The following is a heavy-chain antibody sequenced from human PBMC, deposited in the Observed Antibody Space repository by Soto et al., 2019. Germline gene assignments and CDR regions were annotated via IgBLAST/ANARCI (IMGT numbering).Heavy chain of an antibody. Sequence: VXSAKVSGKTSSYTFGDYYMHWVRQAPGQGLEWMGWINPDTGGTNYAQRFQGRVTMTRDTSISTVYMELKRLRSDDTAVYYCARLYHHDISGHYPFDYWGQGSLVTVSS. CDR1: SYTFGDYY. D-gene: IGHD3-22*01. CDR2: INPDTGGT. V-gene: IGHV1-2*02. J-gene: IGHJ4*02. CDR3: ARLYHHDISGHYPFDY.